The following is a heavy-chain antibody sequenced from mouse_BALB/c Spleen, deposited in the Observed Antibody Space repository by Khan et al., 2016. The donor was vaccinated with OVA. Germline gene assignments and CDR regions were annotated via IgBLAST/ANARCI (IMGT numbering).Heavy chain of an antibody. Sequence: VQLQQSGPELMKPGASVKISCKASGYSFTSYYIHWVMESHGKSLEWIGYIDPFSGDTTYNQKFKGKATLTVDKSSSTAYILLSNLTSEDSAVYYCTRHGYVGWFTYWGQVTLVTVSA. D-gene: IGHD2-2*01. J-gene: IGHJ3*01. CDR3: TRHGYVGWFTY. V-gene: IGHV1-31*01. CDR2: IDPFSGDT. CDR1: GYSFTSYY.